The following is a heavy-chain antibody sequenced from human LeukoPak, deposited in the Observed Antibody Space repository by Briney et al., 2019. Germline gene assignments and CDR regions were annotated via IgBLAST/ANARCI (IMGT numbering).Heavy chain of an antibody. J-gene: IGHJ3*02. V-gene: IGHV4-59*11. CDR2: IYYSGST. CDR1: GGSISSHY. Sequence: NPSETLSLTCTVSGGSISSHYWSWIRQPPGKGLEWIGYIYYSGSTNYNPSLKSRVTISVDTSKNQFSLKLSSVTAADTAVYYCARAPIMTDAFDIWGQGTMVTVSS. D-gene: IGHD3-16*01. CDR3: ARAPIMTDAFDI.